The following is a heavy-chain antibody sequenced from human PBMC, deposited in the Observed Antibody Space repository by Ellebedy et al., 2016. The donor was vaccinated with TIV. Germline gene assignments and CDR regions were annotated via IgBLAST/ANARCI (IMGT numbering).Heavy chain of an antibody. V-gene: IGHV6-1*01. CDR2: TYYRSKWYH. D-gene: IGHD2-2*01. J-gene: IGHJ4*02. CDR3: ARDHFHCSSTSCFFDY. Sequence: SQTLSLTCAISGDSVSSNTASWTWVRQSPSRGLEWLGRTYYRSKWYHDYAVSVKSRITINPDTSENQFSLQLNSVTPEDTAVYYCARDHFHCSSTSCFFDYWGQGTPVTVSS. CDR1: GDSVSSNTAS.